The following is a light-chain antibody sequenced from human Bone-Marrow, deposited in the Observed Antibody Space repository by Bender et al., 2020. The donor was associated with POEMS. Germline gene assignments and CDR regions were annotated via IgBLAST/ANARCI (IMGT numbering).Light chain of an antibody. CDR3: CSYSGTFTYV. J-gene: IGLJ1*01. V-gene: IGLV2-11*01. CDR1: SSDVGGYNY. Sequence: QSALTQPRSVSGSPGQSVTISCTGTSSDVGGYNYVSWYQQHPGKAPKLMIYEVSKRPSGVSNRFSGSKSDNTASLTISGLQAEDEADYYCCSYSGTFTYVFGTGTQVTVL. CDR2: EVS.